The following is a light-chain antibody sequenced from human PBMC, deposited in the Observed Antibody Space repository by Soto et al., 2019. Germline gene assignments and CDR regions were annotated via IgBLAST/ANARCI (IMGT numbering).Light chain of an antibody. CDR1: QGINRF. V-gene: IGKV1-9*01. J-gene: IGKJ1*01. CDR2: AAS. Sequence: DIQLTQSPSFLSASVGDRVTITCRASQGINRFLAWYQQKPGKAPKLLIYAASTLQSGVPSRFSGSGSGTDFTLTISCLQSEDFATYYCQQYYGYPPTFGQGTKVDIK. CDR3: QQYYGYPPT.